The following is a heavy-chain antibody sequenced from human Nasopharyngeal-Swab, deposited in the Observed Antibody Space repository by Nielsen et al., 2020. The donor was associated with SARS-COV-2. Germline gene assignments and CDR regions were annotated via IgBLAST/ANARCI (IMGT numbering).Heavy chain of an antibody. CDR3: AHILGNYVLGWFDP. J-gene: IGHJ5*02. CDR1: GFSLSTSGVG. V-gene: IGHV2-5*02. Sequence: SGPTLVKPTQTLTLTCTFSGFSLSTSGVGVGWIRQPPGKALEWLALIYWDDDKRYSPSLKSRLTITKDTSKNQVVLTMTNMDPVDTATYYCAHILGNYVLGWFDPWGQGTLVTVSS. CDR2: IYWDDDK. D-gene: IGHD4-11*01.